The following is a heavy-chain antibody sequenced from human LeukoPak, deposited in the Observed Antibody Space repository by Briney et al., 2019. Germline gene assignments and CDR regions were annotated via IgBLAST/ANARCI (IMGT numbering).Heavy chain of an antibody. V-gene: IGHV4-34*01. J-gene: IGHJ5*02. Sequence: PSETLSLTCAVYGGSFSGYYWSWIRQPPGKGLEWIGEINHSGSTNYNPSLKSRVTISVDTSKNQFSLKLSSVTAADTAVYYCARGLEARRVHTQFDPRGQGTLVTVSS. D-gene: IGHD6-6*01. CDR2: INHSGST. CDR1: GGSFSGYY. CDR3: ARGLEARRVHTQFDP.